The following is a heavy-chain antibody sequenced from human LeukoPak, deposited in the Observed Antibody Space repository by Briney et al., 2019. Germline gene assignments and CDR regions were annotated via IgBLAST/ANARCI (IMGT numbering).Heavy chain of an antibody. CDR1: GYTFTSYY. CDR3: ALINDYGDYVQAFDI. V-gene: IGHV1-46*01. CDR2: INPSGGST. D-gene: IGHD4-17*01. Sequence: GASVKVSCKASGYTFTSYYMHWVRQAPGQGLERMGIINPSGGSTSYAQKFQGRVTMTRDTSTSTVYMELSSLRSEDTAVYYCALINDYGDYVQAFDIWGQGTMVTVSS. J-gene: IGHJ3*02.